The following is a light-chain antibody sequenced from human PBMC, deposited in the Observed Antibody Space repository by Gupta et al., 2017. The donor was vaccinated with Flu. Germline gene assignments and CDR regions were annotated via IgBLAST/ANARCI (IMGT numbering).Light chain of an antibody. CDR1: SSDVGGYNY. V-gene: IGLV2-11*01. CDR3: CSYAGSFYV. Sequence: PRSVSGSPGQSVTISCTGTSSDVGGYNYVSWYQQHPGKAPKLMIYDVSKRPSGVPDRFSGPKSGNTASLTISGLQAEDEADYYCCSYAGSFYVFGTGTKVTVL. J-gene: IGLJ1*01. CDR2: DVS.